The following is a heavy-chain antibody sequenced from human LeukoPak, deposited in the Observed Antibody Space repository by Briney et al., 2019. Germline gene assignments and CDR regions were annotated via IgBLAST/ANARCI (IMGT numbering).Heavy chain of an antibody. D-gene: IGHD3/OR15-3a*01. CDR1: GGSFSSSSYY. V-gene: IGHV4-39*01. CDR3: RRRGRGLNWFAP. J-gene: IGHJ5*02. CDR2: ISYSGST. Sequence: SETLSLTCTVSGGSFSSSSYYWGFIRQPPGKGLEWIGSISYSGSTFYSPSLKSRVTMSVDTSKNQFSLKLSSVTAADTAVYYCRRRGRGLNWFAPWGQGTLVTVSS.